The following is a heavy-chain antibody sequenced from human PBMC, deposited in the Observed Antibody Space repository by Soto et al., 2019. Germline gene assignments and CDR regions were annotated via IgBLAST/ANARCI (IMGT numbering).Heavy chain of an antibody. CDR3: ARSWGDYYYYYMDV. CDR2: IYYSGST. V-gene: IGHV4-59*01. D-gene: IGHD3-16*01. Sequence: SETLSLTCTVSGGSISSYYWSWIRQPPGKGLEWIGYIYYSGSTNYNPSLKSRVTISVDTSKNQFSLKLSSVTAADTAVYYCARSWGDYYYYYMDVWGKGTTVTVS. J-gene: IGHJ6*03. CDR1: GGSISSYY.